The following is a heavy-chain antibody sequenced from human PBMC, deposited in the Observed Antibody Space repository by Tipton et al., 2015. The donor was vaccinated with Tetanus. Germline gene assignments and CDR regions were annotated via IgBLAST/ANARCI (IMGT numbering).Heavy chain of an antibody. CDR3: ARDPGGVTGY. J-gene: IGHJ4*02. V-gene: IGHV4-59*01. D-gene: IGHD3-16*01. Sequence: TVSGGSISSYYWSWIRQPPGKGLEWIGYIYYSGSTNYNPSLKSRVTISVDTSKNQFSLKLSSVTAADTAVYYCARDPGGVTGYWGRGTLVTVSS. CDR1: GGSISSYY. CDR2: IYYSGST.